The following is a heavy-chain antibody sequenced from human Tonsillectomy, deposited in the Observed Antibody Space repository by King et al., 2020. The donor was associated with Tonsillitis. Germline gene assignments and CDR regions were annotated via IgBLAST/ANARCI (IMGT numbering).Heavy chain of an antibody. Sequence: VQLVESGGGLVQPGGSLRLSCAASGFTFSSYSMNWVRQAPGKGREWVSYLSSSSRTIYYADSVKGRFTISRDNAKNSLYLQMNSLRDGDTAVYYCARFLCGGDCYDYFDYWGQGTLVTVSS. CDR2: LSSSSRTI. CDR1: GFTFSSYS. V-gene: IGHV3-48*02. D-gene: IGHD2-21*02. J-gene: IGHJ4*02. CDR3: ARFLCGGDCYDYFDY.